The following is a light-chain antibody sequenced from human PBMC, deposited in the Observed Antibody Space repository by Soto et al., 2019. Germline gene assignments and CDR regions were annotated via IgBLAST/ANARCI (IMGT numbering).Light chain of an antibody. Sequence: QLVLTQPASVPGSPGQSITISCTGTSSDVGSYNLVSWYQQHPGKAPKLMIYEVSKRPSGVSNRFSGSKSGNTASLTISGLQAEYEADYYCCSYAGSSTFYVFGTGTKLTVL. CDR3: CSYAGSSTFYV. CDR1: SSDVGSYNL. J-gene: IGLJ1*01. CDR2: EVS. V-gene: IGLV2-23*02.